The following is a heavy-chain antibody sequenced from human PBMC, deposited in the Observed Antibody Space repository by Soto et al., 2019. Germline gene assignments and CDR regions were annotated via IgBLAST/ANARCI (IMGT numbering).Heavy chain of an antibody. Sequence: QVQLQESGPGLVKPSQTLSLTCTVSGGSISSGGYYWSWIRQHPGKGLEWIGYIYYSGSTYYNPSLKTRVTISVDTSKNQFSLQLSSVTAADTAVYYCARVDTIEDIVLVPAARFDPWGQGTLVTVSS. J-gene: IGHJ5*02. CDR3: ARVDTIEDIVLVPAARFDP. CDR1: GGSISSGGYY. CDR2: IYYSGST. V-gene: IGHV4-31*03. D-gene: IGHD2-2*01.